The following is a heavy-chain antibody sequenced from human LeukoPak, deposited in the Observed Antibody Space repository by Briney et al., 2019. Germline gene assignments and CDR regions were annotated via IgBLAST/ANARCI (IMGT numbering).Heavy chain of an antibody. CDR3: AKDFGSTLYQDF. J-gene: IGHJ4*02. D-gene: IGHD3-10*01. V-gene: IGHV3-30*18. CDR2: LSYYGSNQ. CDR1: GFTLSSYG. Sequence: PGGSLRLSCAASGFTLSSYGMHWVRQAPGKGLGWVAVLSYYGSNQYYADSVKGRFTISRDNSKNTLYLQMNSLSAEDTAVYYCAKDFGSTLYQDFWGQGTLVTVSS.